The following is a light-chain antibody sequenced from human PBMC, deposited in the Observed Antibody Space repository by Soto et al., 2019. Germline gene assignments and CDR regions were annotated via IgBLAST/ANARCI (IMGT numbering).Light chain of an antibody. CDR2: LGS. Sequence: DIVMTQSPLSLPVTPGESASISCRSSQSLLHSNGYNYLDWYLQMPGQSPQLLIYLGSTRASGXXXXXXXXXXXXXXXXXISRVEAEDVGVYYCMEALQTFTFGPGTKVDIK. V-gene: IGKV2-28*01. CDR1: QSLLHSNGYNY. CDR3: MEALQTFT. J-gene: IGKJ3*01.